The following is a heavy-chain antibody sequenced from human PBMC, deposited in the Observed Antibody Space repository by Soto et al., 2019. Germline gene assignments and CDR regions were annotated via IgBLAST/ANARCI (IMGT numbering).Heavy chain of an antibody. Sequence: QVQLVQSGAEVKKPGSSVKVSCKASGGTFNSYAISWVRQAPGQGLEWMGGIIPIFGTANHAQKFQGRVTLTADESTSTPYMELSTLRCEDTAVYYCARPRTGEALGGMEVWGQGTTVTVSS. CDR3: ARPRTGEALGGMEV. CDR1: GGTFNSYA. D-gene: IGHD7-27*01. CDR2: IIPIFGTA. V-gene: IGHV1-69*01. J-gene: IGHJ6*02.